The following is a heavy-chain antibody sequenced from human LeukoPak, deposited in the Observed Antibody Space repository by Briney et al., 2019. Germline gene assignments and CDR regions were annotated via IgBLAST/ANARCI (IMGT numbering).Heavy chain of an antibody. J-gene: IGHJ4*02. Sequence: GGSLRLSCAASGFTFSSYSMNRVRQAPGKGLEWVSSISSSSSYIYYADSVKGRFTISRDNAKNSLYLQMNSLRAEDTAVYYCARDSQQLVDYGGQGTLVTVSS. CDR2: ISSSSSYI. CDR3: ARDSQQLVDY. CDR1: GFTFSSYS. D-gene: IGHD6-13*01. V-gene: IGHV3-21*01.